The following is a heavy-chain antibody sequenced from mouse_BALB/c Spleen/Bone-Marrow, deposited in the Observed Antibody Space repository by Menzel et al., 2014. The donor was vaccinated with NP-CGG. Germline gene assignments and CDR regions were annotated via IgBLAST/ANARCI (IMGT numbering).Heavy chain of an antibody. Sequence: EVKLMESGGGLVQPGGSRKLSCAASGFTFSSSGMHWVRQAPEKGLEGVAYISSGSSTIFYADTLKGRFTVSRDNPKNTLFLQMTSLRSEDTAMYYCTRGGNWDDFDYWGQGTTLTVSS. CDR1: GFTFSSSG. CDR3: TRGGNWDDFDY. CDR2: ISSGSSTI. D-gene: IGHD4-1*01. J-gene: IGHJ2*01. V-gene: IGHV5-17*02.